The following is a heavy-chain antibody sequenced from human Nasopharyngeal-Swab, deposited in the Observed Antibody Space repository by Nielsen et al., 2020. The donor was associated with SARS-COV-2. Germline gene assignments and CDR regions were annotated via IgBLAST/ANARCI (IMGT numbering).Heavy chain of an antibody. CDR3: AKPTIFGAEIDY. V-gene: IGHV3-43D*03. D-gene: IGHD3-3*01. J-gene: IGHJ4*02. Sequence: GKSLKISCAASGFTFHDFAMHWVRQAPGKGLEWVSLITSDGDTTLYADSVKGRFTISRDNSGNSLYLQMNSLRLEDTAFYYCAKPTIFGAEIDYWGQGTLVTVSS. CDR1: GFTFHDFA. CDR2: ITSDGDTT.